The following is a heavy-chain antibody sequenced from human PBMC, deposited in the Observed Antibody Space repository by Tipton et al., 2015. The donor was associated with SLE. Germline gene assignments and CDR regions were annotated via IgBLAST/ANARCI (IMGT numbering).Heavy chain of an antibody. Sequence: TLSLTCAVSGGSISSSNWWSWVRQPPGKGLEWIGEIYHSGSTNYNPSLKSRVTISVDTSKNQFSLKLSSVTAADTAVYYCARVSYYYDSSGYGGDAFDIWGQGTMVTVSS. J-gene: IGHJ3*02. CDR2: IYHSGST. D-gene: IGHD3-22*01. V-gene: IGHV4-4*02. CDR3: ARVSYYYDSSGYGGDAFDI. CDR1: GGSISSSNW.